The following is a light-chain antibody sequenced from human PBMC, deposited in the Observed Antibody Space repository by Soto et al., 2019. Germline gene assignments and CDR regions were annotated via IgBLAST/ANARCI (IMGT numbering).Light chain of an antibody. CDR2: GAA. J-gene: IGKJ1*01. V-gene: IGKV3-20*01. CDR1: QSVSNNY. CDR3: QQYGSSGT. Sequence: EIVLTQSPGILPLSPGERATLSCRASQSVSNNYLAWYQQKPGPAPRLLIDGAANRGTGIPDRFSGSGSGTDFTLTISRLEPEYFAVYYCQQYGSSGTFGQGTKVDI.